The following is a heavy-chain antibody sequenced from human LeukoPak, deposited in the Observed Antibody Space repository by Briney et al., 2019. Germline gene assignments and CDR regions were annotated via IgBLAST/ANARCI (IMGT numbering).Heavy chain of an antibody. V-gene: IGHV3-48*02. J-gene: IGHJ4*02. Sequence: GESLRLSCAASGFTFSDYSMNWVRQAPGKGLEWVSYIDGSGDTIYYADSVKGRFAISRDNAKNSLDLQMNSLRDEDTAVYYCSRRFDCWGQGTLVTVSS. CDR3: SRRFDC. CDR2: IDGSGDTI. CDR1: GFTFSDYS.